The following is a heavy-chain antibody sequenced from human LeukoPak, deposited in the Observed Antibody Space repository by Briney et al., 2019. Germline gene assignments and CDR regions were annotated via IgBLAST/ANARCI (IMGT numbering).Heavy chain of an antibody. CDR1: GFTFSSYA. CDR2: ISGSGGST. CDR3: AKSHKPTDDYPMGY. V-gene: IGHV3-23*01. Sequence: GGSLRLSCAASGFTFSSYAMSWVRQAPGKGLEWVSAISGSGGSTYYADSVKGRFTNSSDNSKNPLYLQMNSLSAEDSAVYYCAKSHKPTDDYPMGYWGQGTLVTVSS. J-gene: IGHJ4*02. D-gene: IGHD4-11*01.